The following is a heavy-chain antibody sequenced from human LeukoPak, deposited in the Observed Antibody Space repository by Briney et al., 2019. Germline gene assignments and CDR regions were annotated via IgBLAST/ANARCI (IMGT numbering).Heavy chain of an antibody. V-gene: IGHV3-23*01. CDR2: ISGSGGST. Sequence: GGSLRLSCAASGFTFSSYAMSWVRQAPGKGLEWVSAISGSGGSTYYADSVKGRFTISRDKSKNTLYLQMNSLRAEDTAVYYCAKGPYYDFWSGYYYFDYWGQGTLVTVSS. D-gene: IGHD3-3*01. CDR3: AKGPYYDFWSGYYYFDY. CDR1: GFTFSSYA. J-gene: IGHJ4*02.